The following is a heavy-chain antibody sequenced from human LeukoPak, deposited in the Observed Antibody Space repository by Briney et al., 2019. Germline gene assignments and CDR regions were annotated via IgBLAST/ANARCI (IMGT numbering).Heavy chain of an antibody. D-gene: IGHD2-15*01. CDR1: GCTFTGYY. Sequence: ASVKVSCKASGCTFTGYYMHWVRQAPGQGLEWMGWISPNSGGTNYAQKFQGRVTMTRDTSISTAYMELSRLRSDDTAVYYCAREYSSWFDPWGQGTLVTVSS. J-gene: IGHJ5*02. CDR2: ISPNSGGT. V-gene: IGHV1-2*02. CDR3: AREYSSWFDP.